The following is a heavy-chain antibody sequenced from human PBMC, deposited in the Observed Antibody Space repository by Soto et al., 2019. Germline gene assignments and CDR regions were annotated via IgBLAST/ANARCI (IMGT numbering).Heavy chain of an antibody. CDR2: ISSSSSYI. D-gene: IGHD2-2*01. CDR1: GFTFSSYS. CDR3: ARRPRDSVVVPAANAGLEEDY. J-gene: IGHJ4*02. Sequence: EVQLVESGGGLVKPGGSLRLSCAASGFTFSSYSMNWVRQAPGKGLEWVSSISSSSSYIYYADSVKGRFTISRDNAKNYLYPQMDSLGADGTAVYYCARRPRDSVVVPAANAGLEEDYWGQGTLVTVSS. V-gene: IGHV3-21*01.